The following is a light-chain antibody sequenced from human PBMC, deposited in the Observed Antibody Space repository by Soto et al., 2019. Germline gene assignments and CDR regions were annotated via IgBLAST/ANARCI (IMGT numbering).Light chain of an antibody. V-gene: IGLV1-40*01. CDR1: SSNIGAGFD. CDR2: GNS. Sequence: QSVLTQPPSVSGAPGQMVTISCTGSSSNIGAGFDVLWYQQLPGTAPKLLIYGNSNRPSGVPDRFSGSKSGTSASLAITGLQAEDEADYYCQSYDSSLSGVVFGGGTKLTVL. J-gene: IGLJ2*01. CDR3: QSYDSSLSGVV.